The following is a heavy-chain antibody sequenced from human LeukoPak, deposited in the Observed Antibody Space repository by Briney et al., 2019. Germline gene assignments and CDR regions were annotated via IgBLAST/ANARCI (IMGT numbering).Heavy chain of an antibody. D-gene: IGHD3-10*01. CDR2: ISWNSGSI. J-gene: IGHJ6*02. Sequence: GGSLRLSCAASGFTFDDYAMHWVRQAPGKGLEWVSGISWNSGSIGYADSVKGRFTISRDNAKNSLYLQMNSLRAEDTALYYCAKDMWYGSGSYPSTGGHGMDVRGQGTTVTVSS. CDR3: AKDMWYGSGSYPSTGGHGMDV. V-gene: IGHV3-9*01. CDR1: GFTFDDYA.